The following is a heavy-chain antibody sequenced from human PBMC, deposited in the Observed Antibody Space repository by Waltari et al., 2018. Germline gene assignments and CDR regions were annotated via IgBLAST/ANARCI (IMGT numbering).Heavy chain of an antibody. CDR3: ATANILGIGTFDY. CDR1: GYTFTKYY. J-gene: IGHJ4*02. V-gene: IGHV1-2*06. D-gene: IGHD1-1*01. CDR2: INPKSGDA. Sequence: QVKLVQSGADVKKPGASVRVSCKASGYTFTKYYIHGVRQAPGHGIEWMGRINPKSGDANYTQPFQGTVIMTMHTSINTAYLEVTVLTSDDTAIFYCATANILGIGTFDYWGQGTLVSVSS.